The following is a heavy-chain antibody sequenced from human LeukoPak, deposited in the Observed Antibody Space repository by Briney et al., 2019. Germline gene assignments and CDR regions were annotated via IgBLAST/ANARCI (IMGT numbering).Heavy chain of an antibody. J-gene: IGHJ6*03. CDR3: AKRADGCSGVSCYYYYMDV. CDR2: ISGVGDST. D-gene: IGHD2-15*01. V-gene: IGHV3-23*01. CDR1: GFTFSNYA. Sequence: PGGSLRLSCAASGFTFSNYAMNWVRQAPGEGLERVSTISGVGDSTYYAESVKGRFTMSRDNSKNTVYLQMNSLRVEDTAIYYCAKRADGCSGVSCYYYYMDVWGKGTTVTVSS.